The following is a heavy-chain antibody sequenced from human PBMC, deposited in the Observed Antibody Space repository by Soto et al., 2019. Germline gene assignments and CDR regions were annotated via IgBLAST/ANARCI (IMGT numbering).Heavy chain of an antibody. CDR3: GKDTDWSIDF. V-gene: IGHV3-7*01. D-gene: IGHD1-1*01. CDR2: IKQDGSER. Sequence: EVQLVESGGGLVQPGGSLRLSCAASGFTFSSHWMRWVRQAPGRGLEWVASIKQDGSERYYVDSVKGRFTISRDNAKNSVFLQMEGLRAEDTAVYYCGKDTDWSIDFWGQGTLVTVSS. CDR1: GFTFSSHW. J-gene: IGHJ4*02.